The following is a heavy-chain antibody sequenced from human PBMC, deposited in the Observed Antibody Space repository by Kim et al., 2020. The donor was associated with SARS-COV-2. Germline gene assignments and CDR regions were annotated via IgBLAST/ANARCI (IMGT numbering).Heavy chain of an antibody. J-gene: IGHJ4*02. CDR3: EKDIGYGSGSYFDY. CDR2: ISWNSGSI. V-gene: IGHV3-9*01. D-gene: IGHD3-10*01. CDR1: GFTFDDYA. Sequence: GGSLRLSCAASGFTFDDYAMHWVRQAPGKGLEWVSGISWNSGSIGYADSVKGRFTISRDNAKNSLYLQMNSLRAEDTALYYCEKDIGYGSGSYFDYWGQGTLVTVS.